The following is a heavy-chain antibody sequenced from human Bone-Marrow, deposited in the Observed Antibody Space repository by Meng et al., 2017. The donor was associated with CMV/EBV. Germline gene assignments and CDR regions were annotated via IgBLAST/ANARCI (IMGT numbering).Heavy chain of an antibody. Sequence: SETLSLTCTVSGGSISSYYWSWIRQPPGKALEWIGYISDRGRTNYNPSLRSRVTMSVDTSKNHFSLKLSSLTAADTAMYHCARSLEMGWFEPWGQGTLVTVSS. V-gene: IGHV4-59*01. CDR1: GGSISSYY. CDR2: ISDRGRT. J-gene: IGHJ5*02. D-gene: IGHD1-1*01. CDR3: ARSLEMGWFEP.